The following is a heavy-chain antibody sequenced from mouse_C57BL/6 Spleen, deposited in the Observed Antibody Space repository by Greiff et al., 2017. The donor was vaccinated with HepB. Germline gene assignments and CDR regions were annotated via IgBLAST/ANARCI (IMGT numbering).Heavy chain of an antibody. CDR2: ISSGGDYI. J-gene: IGHJ4*01. D-gene: IGHD3-1*01. CDR3: TREGYSFYAMDY. Sequence: EVKLVESGEGLVKPGGSLKLSCAASGFTFSSYAMSWVRQTPEKRLEWVAYISSGGDYIYYADTVKGRFTISRDNARNTLYLQMSSLKSEDTAMYYCTREGYSFYAMDYWGQGTSVTVSS. V-gene: IGHV5-9-1*02. CDR1: GFTFSSYA.